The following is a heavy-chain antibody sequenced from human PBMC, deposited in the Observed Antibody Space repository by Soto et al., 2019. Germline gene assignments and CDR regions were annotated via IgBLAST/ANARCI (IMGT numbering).Heavy chain of an antibody. D-gene: IGHD6-6*01. CDR2: ISYDGSNK. CDR1: GFTFSSYA. V-gene: IGHV3-30-3*01. CDR3: ASPPEYSSSSLWFNYFDY. J-gene: IGHJ4*02. Sequence: GGSLRLSCAASGFTFSSYAMHWVRQAPGKGLEWVAVISYDGSNKYYADSVKGRFTVSRDNSKNTLYLQMNSLRAEDTAVYYCASPPEYSSSSLWFNYFDYWGQGTLVTVSS.